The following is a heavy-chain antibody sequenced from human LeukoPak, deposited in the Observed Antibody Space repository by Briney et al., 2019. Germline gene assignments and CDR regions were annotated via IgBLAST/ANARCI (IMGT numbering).Heavy chain of an antibody. CDR1: GYTFIDHY. CDR3: ARVYRISLNDAFGI. V-gene: IGHV1-2*02. J-gene: IGHJ3*02. CDR2: INPYSGAT. D-gene: IGHD2-15*01. Sequence: ASVKVSCKASGYTFIDHYIHWVRQAPGQGLEWMGWINPYSGATNFAQKFQGRVSMTRDTSISTAFMDLTTLTSDDTAVYYCARVYRISLNDAFGIWGQGTVVSVSS.